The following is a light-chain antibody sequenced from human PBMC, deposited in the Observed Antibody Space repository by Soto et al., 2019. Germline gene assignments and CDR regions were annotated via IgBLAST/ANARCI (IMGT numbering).Light chain of an antibody. CDR1: QSIGSR. Sequence: DIQMTQSPSTLSASVGDRVTITCWASQSIGSRLAWYQQKPGKAPKFLIYDASSLQSGVPPRFSGSGSGTEFTLTISRLQPDDFATYYCQQYNTYSPWAFGQGTKVDIK. CDR3: QQYNTYSPWA. V-gene: IGKV1-5*01. J-gene: IGKJ1*01. CDR2: DAS.